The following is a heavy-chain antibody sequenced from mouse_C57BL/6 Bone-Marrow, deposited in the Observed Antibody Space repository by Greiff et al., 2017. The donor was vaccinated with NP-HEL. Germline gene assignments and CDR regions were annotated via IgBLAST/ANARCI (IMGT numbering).Heavy chain of an antibody. CDR2: ISDGGSYT. CDR3: ARGKGYDSSGAMDY. Sequence: EVQGVESGGGLVKPGGSLKLSCAASGFTFSSYAMSWVRQTPEKRLEWVATISDGGSYTYYPDNVKGRFTISRDNAKNNLYLQMSHLKSEDTAMYYCARGKGYDSSGAMDYWGQGTSVTVSS. D-gene: IGHD2-4*01. CDR1: GFTFSSYA. J-gene: IGHJ4*01. V-gene: IGHV5-4*01.